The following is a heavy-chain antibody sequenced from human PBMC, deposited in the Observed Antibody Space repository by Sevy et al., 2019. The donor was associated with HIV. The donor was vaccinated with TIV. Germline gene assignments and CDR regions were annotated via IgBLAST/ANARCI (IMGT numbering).Heavy chain of an antibody. CDR3: AKLSCSDGNCFSIDY. CDR2: ISASGAST. J-gene: IGHJ4*02. V-gene: IGHV3-23*01. D-gene: IGHD2-15*01. Sequence: GGSLRLSCAASGFTFSSYAMTWARQAPGKGLEWVSGISASGASTYYADSVKGRFTISRDNSKNTLYLQINSLRAEDTAVYYCAKLSCSDGNCFSIDYWGQGTLVTVSS. CDR1: GFTFSSYA.